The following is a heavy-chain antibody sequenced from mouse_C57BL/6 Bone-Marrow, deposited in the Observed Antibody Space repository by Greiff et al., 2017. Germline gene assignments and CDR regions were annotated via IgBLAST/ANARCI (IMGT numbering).Heavy chain of an antibody. J-gene: IGHJ2*01. D-gene: IGHD4-1*01. V-gene: IGHV14-4*01. Sequence: EVKLMESGAELVRPGASVKLSCTASGFNIKDDYMHWVKQRPEQGLEWIGWIDPENGDTEYASKFQGKATITADTSSNTAYLQLSSLTSEDTAVYYCTLGHNFDYWGQGTTLTVSS. CDR3: TLGHNFDY. CDR1: GFNIKDDY. CDR2: IDPENGDT.